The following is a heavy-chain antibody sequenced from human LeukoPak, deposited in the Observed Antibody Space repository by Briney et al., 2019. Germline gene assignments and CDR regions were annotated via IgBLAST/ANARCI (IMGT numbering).Heavy chain of an antibody. CDR3: ARGFDTWFDP. D-gene: IGHD3-9*01. CDR2: IDYSGST. V-gene: IGHV4-34*01. CDR1: GGSFSGYY. Sequence: SETLSLTCAVYGGSFSGYYWSWIRQPPGKGLEWIGEIDYSGSTNYNSSLKSRVAISIDTAKNQFSLKLSSVTAADTAVYYCARGFDTWFDPWGQGALVTVSS. J-gene: IGHJ5*02.